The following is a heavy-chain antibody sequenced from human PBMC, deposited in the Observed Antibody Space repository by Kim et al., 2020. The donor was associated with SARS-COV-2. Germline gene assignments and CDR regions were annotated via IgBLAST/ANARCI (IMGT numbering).Heavy chain of an antibody. D-gene: IGHD6-13*01. Sequence: GESLKISCKGSGYSFTSYWIGWVRQMPGKGLEWMGIIYPGDSDTRYSPSFQGQVTISADKSISTAYLQWSSLKASDTAMYYCARLEQQQFYYYYGMDVWGQGTTVTVSS. CDR2: IYPGDSDT. V-gene: IGHV5-51*01. CDR1: GYSFTSYW. J-gene: IGHJ6*02. CDR3: ARLEQQQFYYYYGMDV.